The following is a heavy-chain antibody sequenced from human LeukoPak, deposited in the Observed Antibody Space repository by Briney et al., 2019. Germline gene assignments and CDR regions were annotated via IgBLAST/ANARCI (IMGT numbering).Heavy chain of an antibody. CDR2: IHSSGNT. CDR1: GYSISSGYY. Sequence: SATLSLTCTVSGYSISSGYYWGWIRQPPGKRLEWVGSIHSSGNTYYNPTLKSRVTISVDTSKNQFSLKLSSLTAADTAVYYCAGRYYYGSGSPEYFDYWGQGTLVTVSS. V-gene: IGHV4-38-2*02. D-gene: IGHD3-10*01. J-gene: IGHJ4*02. CDR3: AGRYYYGSGSPEYFDY.